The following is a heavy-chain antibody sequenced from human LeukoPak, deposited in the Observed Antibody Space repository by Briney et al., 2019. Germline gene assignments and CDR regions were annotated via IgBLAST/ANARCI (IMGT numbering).Heavy chain of an antibody. Sequence: PGGSLRLSCAASGFTVRNNYMIWVRQAPGKGLEWVSLIYSGGSTYYSASVRGRFATSRDNSKNTLYLQMSSLRAEDTAVYYCAGHSEMDVWGQGITVTVSS. V-gene: IGHV3-53*01. CDR3: AGHSEMDV. D-gene: IGHD6-13*01. CDR1: GFTVRNNY. CDR2: IYSGGST. J-gene: IGHJ6*02.